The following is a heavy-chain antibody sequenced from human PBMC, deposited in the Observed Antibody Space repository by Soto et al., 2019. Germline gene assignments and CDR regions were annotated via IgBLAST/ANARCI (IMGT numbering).Heavy chain of an antibody. CDR3: ARLDSSSWYYYGMDV. Sequence: GESLKISCKGSGYSFTSYWIGWVRQMPGKGLEWMGIIYPGDSDTRYSPSFQGQVTISADKSISTAYLQWSSLKASDTAMYYCARLDSSSWYYYGMDVWGQGTTVTVS. D-gene: IGHD6-13*01. V-gene: IGHV5-51*01. CDR2: IYPGDSDT. CDR1: GYSFTSYW. J-gene: IGHJ6*02.